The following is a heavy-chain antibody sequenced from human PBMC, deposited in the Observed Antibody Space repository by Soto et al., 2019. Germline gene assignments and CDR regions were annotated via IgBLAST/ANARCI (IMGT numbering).Heavy chain of an antibody. J-gene: IGHJ6*02. V-gene: IGHV4-39*01. CDR3: ASVAATGYYYYGMDV. Sequence: QLQLQESGPGLVKPSETLSLTCTVSGGSISSSSYYWGWIRQPPGKGLEWIGSIYYSGSTYYNPSLKSRVTISVDTSKNQFSLKLSSVTAADTAVYYCASVAATGYYYYGMDVWGQGTTVTVSS. CDR1: GGSISSSSYY. CDR2: IYYSGST. D-gene: IGHD2-15*01.